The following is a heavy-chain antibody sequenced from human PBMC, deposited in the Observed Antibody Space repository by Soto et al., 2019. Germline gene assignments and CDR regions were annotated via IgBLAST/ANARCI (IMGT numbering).Heavy chain of an antibody. V-gene: IGHV1-69*01. CDR2: IIPIFTRT. Sequence: QLQLVQSGTEVKEPGSSVKVSCKASGGTFSTSSFVWVRQGSGQGLEWMGGIIPIFTRTNFAQKFQGRVTFSADESPRTTYMELRSLTSEDTAIYFCARDVVRSTAGDSWGQGTLVTVSS. J-gene: IGHJ4*02. CDR3: ARDVVRSTAGDS. CDR1: GGTFSTSS. D-gene: IGHD2-15*01.